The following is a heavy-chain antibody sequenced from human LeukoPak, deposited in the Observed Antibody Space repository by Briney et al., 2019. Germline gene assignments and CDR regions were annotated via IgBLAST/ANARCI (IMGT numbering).Heavy chain of an antibody. CDR2: IYSGGST. CDR3: AKDPSAFKVPAAADY. CDR1: GFTVSSTY. V-gene: IGHV3-53*01. J-gene: IGHJ4*02. D-gene: IGHD2-2*01. Sequence: GSLRLSCAASGFTVSSTYMSWVRQAPGKGLEWVSVIYSGGSTYYADSVKGRFTISRDNSKNTLYLQMNSLRAEDTAVYYCAKDPSAFKVPAAADYWGQGTLVTVSS.